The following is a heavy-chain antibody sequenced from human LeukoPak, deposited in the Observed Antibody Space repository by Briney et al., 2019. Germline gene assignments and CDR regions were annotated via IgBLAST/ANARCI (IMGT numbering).Heavy chain of an antibody. V-gene: IGHV3-23*01. D-gene: IGHD2-2*02. CDR1: GFTFSTYP. Sequence: PGGSLRLSCAASGFTFSTYPMSWVRQAPGKGLEWVSGISGSGASTYFADSVKGRFTVSRDNSKNTLYLQMNSLTAEDTALYYCASGYCSTTTCYTRPDYWGQGTLVTVSS. J-gene: IGHJ4*02. CDR2: ISGSGAST. CDR3: ASGYCSTTTCYTRPDY.